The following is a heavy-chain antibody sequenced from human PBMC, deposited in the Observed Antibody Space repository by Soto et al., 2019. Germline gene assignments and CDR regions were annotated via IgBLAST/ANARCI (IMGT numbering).Heavy chain of an antibody. D-gene: IGHD3-16*01. CDR2: IYYSGST. CDR3: ATPLVGLPNDYYYYYGMDV. CDR1: GGSISSSSYY. V-gene: IGHV4-39*01. J-gene: IGHJ6*02. Sequence: ASETLSVTCTVSGGSISSSSYYWGWIRQPPGKGLEWIGSIYYSGSTYYNPSLKSRVTISVDTSKNQFSLKLSSVTAADTAVYYCATPLVGLPNDYYYYYGMDVWGQGTTVTVSS.